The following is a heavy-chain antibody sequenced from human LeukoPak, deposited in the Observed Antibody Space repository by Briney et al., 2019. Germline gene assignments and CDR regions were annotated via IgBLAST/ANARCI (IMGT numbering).Heavy chain of an antibody. CDR2: INPETGAT. Sequence: ASVKVSCKASGYTFTGHYLHWVRQAPGQGLEWMGWINPETGATNYAQKFQGRVTMTRDTSISTAYMELRWLTSDDTAVYFCARDTPNSNMWFGESHLWGQGTTVTVSS. CDR3: ARDTPNSNMWFGESHL. D-gene: IGHD3-10*01. V-gene: IGHV1-2*02. CDR1: GYTFTGHY. J-gene: IGHJ4*02.